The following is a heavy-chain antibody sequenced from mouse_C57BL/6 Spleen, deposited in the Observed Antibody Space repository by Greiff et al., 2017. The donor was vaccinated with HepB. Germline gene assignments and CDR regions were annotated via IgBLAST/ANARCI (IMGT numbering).Heavy chain of an antibody. CDR3: ARSGTTVVAYY. V-gene: IGHV1-69*01. J-gene: IGHJ2*01. Sequence: QVQLQQPGAELVMPGASVKLSCKASGYTFTSYWMHWVKQRPGQGLEWIGEIDPYDSYTNYNQKFKGKSTLTVDKSSSTAYMQLSSLTSEDSAVYYCARSGTTVVAYYWGQGTTLTVSS. CDR2: IDPYDSYT. D-gene: IGHD2-14*01. CDR1: GYTFTSYW.